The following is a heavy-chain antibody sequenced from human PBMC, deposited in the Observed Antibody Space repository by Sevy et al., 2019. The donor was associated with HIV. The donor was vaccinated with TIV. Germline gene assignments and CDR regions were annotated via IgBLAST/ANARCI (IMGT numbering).Heavy chain of an antibody. J-gene: IGHJ4*02. V-gene: IGHV1-18*01. CDR2: ISAYNGNT. CDR3: ARVKAVAREYYFDY. D-gene: IGHD6-19*01. Sequence: ASVKVSFKASGYTFTSYGISWVRQAPGQGLEWMGWISAYNGNTNYAQKLQGRVTMTTDTSTSTAYMELRSLRADDTAVYYCARVKAVAREYYFDYWGQGTLVTVSS. CDR1: GYTFTSYG.